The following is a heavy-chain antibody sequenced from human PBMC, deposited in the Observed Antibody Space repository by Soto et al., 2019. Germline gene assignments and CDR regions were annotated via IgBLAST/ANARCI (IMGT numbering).Heavy chain of an antibody. D-gene: IGHD5-12*01. CDR2: ISSSSSTI. Sequence: PGGSLRLSCGASGFIFSSYSMNWVRQAPGKGLEWISYISSSSSTIFYADSVRGRFTISRDNDKNSLYLQMKNLRDEDTAVYFCAREGRYSGSDYFDYWGQGNLVTVSS. J-gene: IGHJ4*02. V-gene: IGHV3-48*02. CDR3: AREGRYSGSDYFDY. CDR1: GFIFSSYS.